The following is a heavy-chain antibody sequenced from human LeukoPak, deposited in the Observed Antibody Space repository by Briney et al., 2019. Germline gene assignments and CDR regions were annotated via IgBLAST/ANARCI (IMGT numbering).Heavy chain of an antibody. CDR2: ISYDGSNK. J-gene: IGHJ6*02. CDR1: GFTFSSYA. D-gene: IGHD6-13*01. Sequence: GGSLRPSCAASGFTFSSYAMHWVRQAPGKGLEWVAVISYDGSNKYYADSVKGRFTISRDNSKNTLYLQMNSLRAEDTAVYYCARDLAAAGGYYGMDVWGQGTTVTVSS. V-gene: IGHV3-30-3*01. CDR3: ARDLAAAGGYYGMDV.